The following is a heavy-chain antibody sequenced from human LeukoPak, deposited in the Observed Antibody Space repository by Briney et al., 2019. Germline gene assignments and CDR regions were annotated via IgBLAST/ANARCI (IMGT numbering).Heavy chain of an antibody. V-gene: IGHV3-23*01. D-gene: IGHD2-15*01. CDR1: GFTFSSYA. CDR2: IRGSGDST. Sequence: GGSLRLSCAASGFTFSSYAMSWVRQAPGKGLERVSSIRGSGDSTDYADSVKGRFTISRDNSKNTLHLQMNSLRAEDTAIYYCAKYSFCSSSSCYRNDVFDVWGQGTMVTVSS. J-gene: IGHJ3*01. CDR3: AKYSFCSSSSCYRNDVFDV.